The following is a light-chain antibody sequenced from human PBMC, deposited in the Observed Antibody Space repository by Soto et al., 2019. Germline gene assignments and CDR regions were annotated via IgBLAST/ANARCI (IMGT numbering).Light chain of an antibody. CDR1: SSDVGGYNY. Sequence: QSALTQPPSVSGSPGQSVTISCTGTSSDVGGYNYVSWYQQHPGKAPKLMIYEVTKRPSGVPDRFSGSKSGNTASLTVSGLQAEDEADYYCSSYAGSNKRVFGTGTKVTVL. CDR3: SSYAGSNKRV. J-gene: IGLJ1*01. V-gene: IGLV2-8*01. CDR2: EVT.